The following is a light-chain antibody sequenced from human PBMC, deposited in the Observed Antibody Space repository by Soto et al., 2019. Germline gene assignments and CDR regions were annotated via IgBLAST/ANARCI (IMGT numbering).Light chain of an antibody. CDR3: QERGRWPRAT. CDR2: TAS. Sequence: ERVLTQSPATLSLSPGESATLSCRASQNVGLNFAWYQHKSGQPPRLLIHTASSRATGIPARFSGRGSRTDFTLTISSLEPEDIAVYYCQERGRWPRATFGGGTKVEMK. J-gene: IGKJ4*01. CDR1: QNVGLN. V-gene: IGKV3-11*01.